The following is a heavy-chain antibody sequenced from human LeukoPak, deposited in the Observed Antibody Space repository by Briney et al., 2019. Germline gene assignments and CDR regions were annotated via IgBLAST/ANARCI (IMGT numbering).Heavy chain of an antibody. CDR1: GGSISGYY. CDR2: IYYSGST. J-gene: IGHJ4*02. CDR3: ARESTNDYGDYPQFDY. D-gene: IGHD4-17*01. V-gene: IGHV4-59*01. Sequence: SETLSLTCTVSGGSISGYYWSWIRQPPGKGLEWIGYIYYSGSTNYNPSLKSRVTISVDTSKNQFSLKLSSVTAADTAVYYCARESTNDYGDYPQFDYWGQGTLVTVSS.